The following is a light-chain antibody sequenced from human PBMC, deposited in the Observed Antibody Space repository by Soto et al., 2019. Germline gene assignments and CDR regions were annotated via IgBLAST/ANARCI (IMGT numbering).Light chain of an antibody. CDR2: DVS. V-gene: IGLV2-14*03. Sequence: QSVLTQPASVSGSPGQSITISCTGTGSDVGGYNYVSWYQHHPGKAPKLIIYDVSKRPSGVSNRFSGSKSGNTASLTISGLQPEDEADYYCSSYTTSNTRQIAFGTGTKVTVL. J-gene: IGLJ1*01. CDR1: GSDVGGYNY. CDR3: SSYTTSNTRQIA.